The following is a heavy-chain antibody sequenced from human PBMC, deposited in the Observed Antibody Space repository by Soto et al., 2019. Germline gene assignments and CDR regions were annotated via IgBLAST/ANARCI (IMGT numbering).Heavy chain of an antibody. J-gene: IGHJ4*02. V-gene: IGHV3-23*01. CDR2: ISGSGGST. Sequence: EVQLLESGGGLVQPGWSLRLSCAASGFTFSRYAMSWVRQAPGKGLEWVSAISGSGGSTYYADSVKGRFTISRDNSKNTLYLQMNSLRAEDTAVYYCAKIPLGRGVITFDYWGQGTLVTVSS. CDR1: GFTFSRYA. CDR3: AKIPLGRGVITFDY. D-gene: IGHD3-10*01.